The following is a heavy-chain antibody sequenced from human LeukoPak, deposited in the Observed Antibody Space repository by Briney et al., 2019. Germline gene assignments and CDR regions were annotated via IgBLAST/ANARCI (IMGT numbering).Heavy chain of an antibody. CDR2: IYPGDSDT. CDR3: ARAYDRSGPFDY. V-gene: IGHV5-51*01. Sequence: PGESLKISCKGSGYSFTNYWIAWVRQMPGKGLEWMGIIYPGDSDTRYSPSFQGQVTLSADKSISTAYLQWSSLKASTTAMYYCARAYDRSGPFDYWGERALVTVSS. J-gene: IGHJ4*02. D-gene: IGHD3-22*01. CDR1: GYSFTNYW.